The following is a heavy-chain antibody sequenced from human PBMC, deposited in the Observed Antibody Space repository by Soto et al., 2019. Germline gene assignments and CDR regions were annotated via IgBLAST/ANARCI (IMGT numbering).Heavy chain of an antibody. CDR3: ARDGRSSYSSGWYYFDY. V-gene: IGHV1-46*01. Sequence: QVQLVQSGAEVKKPGASVKVSYKASGYTFTSYYMHWVRQAPGQGLEWMGIINPSGSSTSDAQKFQGRVTMIWDTSTSTVYMQLSSLRSEDMAVYYCARDGRSSYSSGWYYFDYWFQVTLVTVSS. J-gene: IGHJ4*02. D-gene: IGHD6-19*01. CDR2: INPSGSST. CDR1: GYTFTSYY.